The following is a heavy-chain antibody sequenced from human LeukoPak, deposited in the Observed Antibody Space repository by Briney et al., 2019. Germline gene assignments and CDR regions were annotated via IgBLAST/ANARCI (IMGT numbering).Heavy chain of an antibody. CDR1: GYTVTGYY. Sequence: ASVKVSCKASGYTVTGYYMHWVRQAPGQGLEWMGWINPNSGGTNYAQKFQGRVTMTRDTSISTAYMELSRLRSDDTAVYYCARELNRTPRDIVVVVAATPLFDYWGQGTLVTVSS. D-gene: IGHD2-15*01. J-gene: IGHJ4*02. CDR3: ARELNRTPRDIVVVVAATPLFDY. CDR2: INPNSGGT. V-gene: IGHV1-2*02.